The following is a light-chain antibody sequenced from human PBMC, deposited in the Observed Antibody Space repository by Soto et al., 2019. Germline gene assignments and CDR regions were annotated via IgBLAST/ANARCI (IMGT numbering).Light chain of an antibody. CDR1: QSISSSF. CDR2: AAA. Sequence: DIVLTQSPGTLSLSPGERATLSCRASQSISSSFLAWYQQKPGQAPRLLIFAAASRATGIPDRFSGGGSGTDFTLTISRLEPEDFAVYYCQQYGYSSWTFGQGTKVDIK. V-gene: IGKV3-20*01. CDR3: QQYGYSSWT. J-gene: IGKJ1*01.